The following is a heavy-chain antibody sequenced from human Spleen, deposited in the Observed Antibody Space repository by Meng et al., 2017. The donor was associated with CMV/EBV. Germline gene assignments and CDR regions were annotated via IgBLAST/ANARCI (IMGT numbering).Heavy chain of an antibody. Sequence: ASVKVSCKASGYTFTAHYFHWVRQAPGQGLEWMGWIHPHRGDTNYAQQFQGRVTLTRDTSINTGYMELTRLTSDDTAVYYCARVGSGPGGIDYWGQGTLVTVSS. J-gene: IGHJ4*02. CDR3: ARVGSGPGGIDY. D-gene: IGHD3-10*01. V-gene: IGHV1-2*02. CDR1: GYTFTAHY. CDR2: IHPHRGDT.